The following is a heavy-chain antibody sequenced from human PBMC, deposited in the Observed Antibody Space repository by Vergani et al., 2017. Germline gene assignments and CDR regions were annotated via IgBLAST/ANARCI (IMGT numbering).Heavy chain of an antibody. J-gene: IGHJ4*02. Sequence: QVQLQQWGAGLLKPSETLSLTCAVYGGSFSGYYWSWIRQPPGKGLEWIGEINHSGSTNYNPSLKSRVTISVDTSKNQFSLKLSSVTAADTAVYYCARMPHTTRGPRNRFDYWGQGTLVTVSS. CDR3: ARMPHTTRGPRNRFDY. V-gene: IGHV4-34*01. D-gene: IGHD1-1*01. CDR2: INHSGST. CDR1: GGSFSGYY.